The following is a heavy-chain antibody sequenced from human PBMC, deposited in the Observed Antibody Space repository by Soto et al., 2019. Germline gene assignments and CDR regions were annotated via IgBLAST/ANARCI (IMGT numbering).Heavy chain of an antibody. CDR3: ARGRNRYRTNMIVVPQRGFDY. J-gene: IGHJ4*02. CDR1: GGSFSGYY. D-gene: IGHD3-22*01. Sequence: PSETLSLTCAVYGGSFSGYYWSWIRQPPGKGLEWIGEINHSGSTNYNPSLKSRVTISVDTSKNQFSLKLSSVTAADTAVYYCARGRNRYRTNMIVVPQRGFDYWGQGTLVTVSS. V-gene: IGHV4-34*01. CDR2: INHSGST.